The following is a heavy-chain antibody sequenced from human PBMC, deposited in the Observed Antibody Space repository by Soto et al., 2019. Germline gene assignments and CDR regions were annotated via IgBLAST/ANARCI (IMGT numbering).Heavy chain of an antibody. Sequence: ASVKVSCKASGYTFTDYGKYMHWLRQAPGQGLEWMGRINANNGATGFAQKFQGGVTMTRDTSITTAYLGLSSLRSDDTALYYCAVYDSSGYRALGFWGQGTMVTVSS. D-gene: IGHD3-22*01. V-gene: IGHV1-2*06. CDR2: INANNGAT. J-gene: IGHJ3*01. CDR3: AVYDSSGYRALGF. CDR1: GYTFTDYGKY.